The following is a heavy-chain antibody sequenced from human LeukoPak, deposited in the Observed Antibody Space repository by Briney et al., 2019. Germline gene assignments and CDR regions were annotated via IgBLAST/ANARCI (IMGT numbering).Heavy chain of an antibody. D-gene: IGHD2-2*01. Sequence: GGSLRLSCAASGFTFSRHWMSWVRQPPGKGLEWVANIGPNGNEKYYVDSVKGRFTVSRDNARSSLYLQMNSLRADDTAVYYCARDIVPPGLFWDYWGQGILVTVSS. J-gene: IGHJ4*02. CDR3: ARDIVPPGLFWDY. CDR2: IGPNGNEK. CDR1: GFTFSRHW. V-gene: IGHV3-7*05.